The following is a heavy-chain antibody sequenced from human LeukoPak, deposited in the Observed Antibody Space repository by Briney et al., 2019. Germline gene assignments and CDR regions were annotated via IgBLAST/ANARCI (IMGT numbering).Heavy chain of an antibody. CDR3: AKALYHQYYYYGMDV. CDR1: GFTFSSYG. D-gene: IGHD2-2*02. J-gene: IGHJ6*02. V-gene: IGHV3-30*18. CDR2: ISYDGSNK. Sequence: GGSLRLSCAASGFTFSSYGMHWARQAPGKGLEWVAVISYDGSNKYYADSVKGRFTISRDNSKNTLYLQMNSLRAEDTAVYYCAKALYHQYYYYGMDVWGQGTTVTVSS.